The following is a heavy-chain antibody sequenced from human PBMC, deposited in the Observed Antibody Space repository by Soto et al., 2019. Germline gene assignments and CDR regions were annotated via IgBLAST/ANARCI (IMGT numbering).Heavy chain of an antibody. Sequence: QVQLVESGGGVVQPGRSLRLSCAGSGFTFSNYGLHWVRQTPGKGLEWVAVISHDGSNKYYADSVKGRFTNSRDSSKSTLYLQMDSLQVEDTAVYYSAKDWAPRYCRGSSCHPAGAYWGQGTLVTVSS. CDR2: ISHDGSNK. CDR3: AKDWAPRYCRGSSCHPAGAY. J-gene: IGHJ4*02. V-gene: IGHV3-30*18. CDR1: GFTFSNYG. D-gene: IGHD2-15*01.